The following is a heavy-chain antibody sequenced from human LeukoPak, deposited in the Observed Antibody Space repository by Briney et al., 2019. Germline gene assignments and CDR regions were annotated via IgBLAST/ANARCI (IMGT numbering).Heavy chain of an antibody. J-gene: IGHJ4*02. CDR2: IYYSGST. D-gene: IGHD3-10*01. Sequence: PSGTLSLTCTVSGDSITAPKWWSWVRQAPGEGLEWIGYIYYSGSTNYNPSLKSRVTISVDTSKNQFSLKLSSVTAADTAVYYCARGSGSLFGRIDYWGQGTLVTVSS. CDR1: GDSITAPKW. V-gene: IGHV4-4*02. CDR3: ARGSGSLFGRIDY.